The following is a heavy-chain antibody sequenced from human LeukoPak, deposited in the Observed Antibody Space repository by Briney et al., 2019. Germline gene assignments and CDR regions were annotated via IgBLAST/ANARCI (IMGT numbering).Heavy chain of an antibody. D-gene: IGHD2-2*01. J-gene: IGHJ4*02. Sequence: PGESLKISCKGSGYSFTSYWIGWVRQMPGKGLEWMGIIYPGDSDTRYSPSFQGQVTISADKSISTAYLQWSSLKASDTAMYYCARGRPGYCSSTRCYSPFDYWGQGTLVTVSS. CDR3: ARGRPGYCSSTRCYSPFDY. V-gene: IGHV5-51*01. CDR2: IYPGDSDT. CDR1: GYSFTSYW.